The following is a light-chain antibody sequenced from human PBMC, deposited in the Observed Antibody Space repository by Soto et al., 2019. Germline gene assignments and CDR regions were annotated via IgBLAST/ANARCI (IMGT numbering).Light chain of an antibody. V-gene: IGLV2-14*01. CDR2: EVS. CDR1: SSDVGGYNY. Sequence: QSALSQPASVSGSPGQSITIACTGTSSDVGGYNYVSWYQQHPGKAPKLMIYEVSNRPSGVSNRFSCSKSGNTASLTISGLQADDEADYYCSSYTSSSTPYVFGTGTKLTVL. J-gene: IGLJ1*01. CDR3: SSYTSSSTPYV.